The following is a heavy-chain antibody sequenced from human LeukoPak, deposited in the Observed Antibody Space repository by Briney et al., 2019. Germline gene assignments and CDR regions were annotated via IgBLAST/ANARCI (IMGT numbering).Heavy chain of an antibody. V-gene: IGHV3-30*18. CDR3: AKDGTPWTTALFDY. J-gene: IGHJ4*02. CDR2: ISYDGSNK. CDR1: GFTFSSYG. Sequence: GGSLRLSCAASGFTFSSYGMHWVRQAPGKGLEWVAVISYDGSNKYYADSVKGRFTISRDNSKNTLYLQMNSLRAEDTAVYYCAKDGTPWTTALFDYWGQGTLVTVSS. D-gene: IGHD4-11*01.